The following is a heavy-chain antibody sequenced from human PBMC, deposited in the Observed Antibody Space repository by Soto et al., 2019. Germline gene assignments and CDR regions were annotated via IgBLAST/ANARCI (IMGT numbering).Heavy chain of an antibody. CDR3: ARYYGDLNV. J-gene: IGHJ4*02. V-gene: IGHV4-31*03. Sequence: PSETLSLTCSVSGGSITSSSYYWGWIRQPPGKGLEWIGYIYYSGSTYYNPSLKSRVTISVDTSKNQFSLKLSSVTAADTAVYYCARYYGDLNVWGQGTLVTVSS. D-gene: IGHD4-17*01. CDR2: IYYSGST. CDR1: GGSITSSSYY.